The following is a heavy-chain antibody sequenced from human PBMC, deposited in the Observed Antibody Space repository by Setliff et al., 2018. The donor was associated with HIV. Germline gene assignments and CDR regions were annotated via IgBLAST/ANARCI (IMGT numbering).Heavy chain of an antibody. CDR3: ARDQLSSGYTAAFEI. CDR1: GRSITSGGSC. D-gene: IGHD3-22*01. V-gene: IGHV4-31*03. Sequence: PSETLSLTCSVSGRSITSGGSCWNWVRHNPRKGLEWIGYICGSAKTHYNPSLRSRVSISADTSQNQLSLRLTSVTAADTAVYFCARDQLSSGYTAAFEIWGQGTAVTVSS. CDR2: ICGSAKT. J-gene: IGHJ3*02.